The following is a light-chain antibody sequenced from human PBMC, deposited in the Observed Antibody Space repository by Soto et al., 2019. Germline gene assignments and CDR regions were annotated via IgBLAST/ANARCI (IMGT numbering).Light chain of an antibody. V-gene: IGKV3-20*01. CDR2: QTS. CDR3: QQYGGSPRT. CDR1: QYINTR. J-gene: IGKJ1*01. Sequence: EIVLTQSPATLSSFPGDRVTLSCRASQYINTRLAWYQHRPGQAPRLLIYQTSIRAAGIPARFSGSGSGTDFTLTISRLEPEDFAVYYCQQYGGSPRTFGQGTKVDIK.